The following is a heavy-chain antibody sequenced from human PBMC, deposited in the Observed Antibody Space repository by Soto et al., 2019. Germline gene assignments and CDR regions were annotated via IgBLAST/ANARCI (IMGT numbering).Heavy chain of an antibody. D-gene: IGHD2-15*01. CDR3: AKDLAVVDLNVNWYFDL. Sequence: EEQLLESGGGLVQPGGSLRLSCAASGFTFSTYAMSWVRQAPGKGLEWVSTIGSSGGSTYYADSVKGRFTISRDKSKNTLYLQMNSLRAEDTAVYYCAKDLAVVDLNVNWYFDLWGRGTRVTVYS. J-gene: IGHJ2*01. CDR1: GFTFSTYA. V-gene: IGHV3-23*01. CDR2: IGSSGGST.